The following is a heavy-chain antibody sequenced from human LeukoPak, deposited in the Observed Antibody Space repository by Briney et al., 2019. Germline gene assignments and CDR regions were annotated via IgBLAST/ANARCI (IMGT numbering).Heavy chain of an antibody. CDR1: GYTFTGYY. D-gene: IGHD2-21*02. Sequence: GASVKVSCKASGYTFTGYYMHWVRQAPGQGLEWMGRINPNSGGTNYAQKFQGRVTMTRDTSISTAYMELSRLRSDDTAVYYCARAVVVTAPLDYWGQGTLVTVSS. CDR3: ARAVVVTAPLDY. V-gene: IGHV1-2*06. J-gene: IGHJ4*02. CDR2: INPNSGGT.